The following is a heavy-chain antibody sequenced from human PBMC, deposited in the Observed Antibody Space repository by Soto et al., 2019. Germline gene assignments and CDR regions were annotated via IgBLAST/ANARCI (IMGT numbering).Heavy chain of an antibody. J-gene: IGHJ6*02. D-gene: IGHD3-9*01. Sequence: EVQLLESGGGLVQPGGSLRLSCAASGFTFSSYAMSWVRQAPGKGLEWVSDITGSGGYTFYADSVTGRFTISRDNSKNTLYLQRSSLRAEDTAVYYCAKERYYDILTGPENYYYHYGMDVWGQGTTVTVSS. CDR3: AKERYYDILTGPENYYYHYGMDV. CDR2: ITGSGGYT. V-gene: IGHV3-23*01. CDR1: GFTFSSYA.